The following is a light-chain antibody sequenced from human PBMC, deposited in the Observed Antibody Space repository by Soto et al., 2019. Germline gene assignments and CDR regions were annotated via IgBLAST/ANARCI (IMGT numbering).Light chain of an antibody. J-gene: IGKJ1*01. V-gene: IGKV3-20*01. CDR2: DAT. CDR3: QHYDSARWT. CDR1: QSISSTY. Sequence: EIVLTQSPGTLSLSPGERATLSCRASQSISSTYLTCYHQTPGQAPRLLIYDATRRATGIPDRFSGSGSGTDFSLTISRLEPEDFAVYYCQHYDSARWTFGLGTKVDIK.